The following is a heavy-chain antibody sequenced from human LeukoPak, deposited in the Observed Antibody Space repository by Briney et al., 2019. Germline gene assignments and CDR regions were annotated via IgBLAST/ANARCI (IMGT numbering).Heavy chain of an antibody. J-gene: IGHJ4*02. V-gene: IGHV3-48*01. CDR3: ARDLPNRYCRSTSCPPENY. CDR2: ISSSSSTI. CDR1: GFTFSSYI. Sequence: GGALRLSCAASGFTFSSYIMNWVRQAPGKGLEGVSYISSSSSTIYFADSVKGRFTISRDNAKNSLYLQMNGLRAEDTAVYYCARDLPNRYCRSTSCPPENYWGRGTLVTVSS. D-gene: IGHD2-2*01.